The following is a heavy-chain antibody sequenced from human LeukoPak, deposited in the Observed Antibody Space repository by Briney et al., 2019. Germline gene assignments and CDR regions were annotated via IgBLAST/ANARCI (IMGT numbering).Heavy chain of an antibody. CDR2: IYPGDSGP. Sequence: GESLKISCKVSGYSFTSYRIGWVRQMPGKGLEWMGDIYPGDSGPTYSPSFQGQVTISVDKPINTAYLQWSSLQASDTAMYYCGMSGDRVPLQDDVFDVWGQGTMVTVST. J-gene: IGHJ3*01. D-gene: IGHD1-26*01. CDR3: GMSGDRVPLQDDVFDV. V-gene: IGHV5-51*04. CDR1: GYSFTSYR.